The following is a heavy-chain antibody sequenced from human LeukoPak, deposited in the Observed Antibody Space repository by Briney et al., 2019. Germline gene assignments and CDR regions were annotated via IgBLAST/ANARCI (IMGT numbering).Heavy chain of an antibody. CDR3: ARKGSSSRRQYDY. CDR2: IYYSGST. CDR1: GGSISSYY. D-gene: IGHD6-6*01. J-gene: IGHJ4*02. Sequence: PSETLSLTCTVSGGSISSYYWSWIRQPPGKGLEWIGYIYYSGSTNYNPSLKSRVTISVDTSKNQFSLKLSSVTAADTAVYYCARKGSSSRRQYDYWGQGTLVTVSS. V-gene: IGHV4-59*12.